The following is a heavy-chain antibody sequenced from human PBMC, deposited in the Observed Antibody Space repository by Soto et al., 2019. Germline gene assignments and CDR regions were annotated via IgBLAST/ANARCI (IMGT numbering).Heavy chain of an antibody. V-gene: IGHV4-39*01. D-gene: IGHD3-10*01. CDR2: IFYSGST. J-gene: IGHJ4*02. CDR3: ARAGSCYYNYLYLYYFDF. Sequence: SETLSLTCTVSGGSISSSTYYWGWIRQSPGKGLEWIGSIFYSGSTYFNPSFKSRVTISVDTSKNQFSLKLNSVTVADTAVYYCARAGSCYYNYLYLYYFDFWGQGTLVTVSS. CDR1: GGSISSSTYY.